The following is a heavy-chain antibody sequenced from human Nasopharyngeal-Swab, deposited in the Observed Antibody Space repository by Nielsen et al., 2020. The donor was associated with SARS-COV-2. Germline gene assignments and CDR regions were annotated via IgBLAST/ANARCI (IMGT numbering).Heavy chain of an antibody. CDR2: VSESGDVT. D-gene: IGHD3-22*01. CDR3: ATRPADTNYYAVFDY. CDR1: GFTFGTPA. J-gene: IGHJ4*02. Sequence: GESLKISCVGSGFTFGTPAMTWVRQAPGKGLEWVSSVSESGDVTYYADSVKGQFTISRDNSKNTLYLQMNSLRADDTAVYYCATRPADTNYYAVFDYWGQGTLVTVSS. V-gene: IGHV3-23*01.